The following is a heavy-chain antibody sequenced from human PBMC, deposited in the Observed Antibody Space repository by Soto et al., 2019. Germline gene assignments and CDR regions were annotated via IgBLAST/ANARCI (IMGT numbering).Heavy chain of an antibody. D-gene: IGHD2-2*01. V-gene: IGHV3-23*01. J-gene: IGHJ4*02. CDR3: AKGTCSSASCAFDH. CDR1: GFSFSSYA. CDR2: NSESGGRT. Sequence: EVQLLESGGGLVQPGGSLRLSCAASGFSFSSYAMSWVRQAPGKGLEWVSGNSESGGRTHYADSVKGRFSISRDNSKNTLYRQMNSLRAEDTAAYYCAKGTCSSASCAFDHWGQGTLVTVSS.